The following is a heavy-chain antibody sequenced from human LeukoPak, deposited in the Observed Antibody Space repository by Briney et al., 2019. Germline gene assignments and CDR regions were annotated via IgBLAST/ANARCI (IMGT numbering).Heavy chain of an antibody. Sequence: GGSLRLSCAASGFTFSSYGMHWVRQAPGKGLEWVAFIRYDGSNKYYADSVKGRFTISRDNSKNTLYLQMNSLRAEDTAVYYCAKDKYGYYDSSGYYYRIYYYYGMDVWGQGTTVTVSS. CDR2: IRYDGSNK. D-gene: IGHD3-22*01. CDR3: AKDKYGYYDSSGYYYRIYYYYGMDV. CDR1: GFTFSSYG. V-gene: IGHV3-30*02. J-gene: IGHJ6*02.